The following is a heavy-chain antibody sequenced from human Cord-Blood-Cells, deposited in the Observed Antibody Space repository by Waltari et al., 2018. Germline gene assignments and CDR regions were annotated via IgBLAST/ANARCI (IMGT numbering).Heavy chain of an antibody. Sequence: QVQLQESGPGLVKPSETLSLTCTVPGGSISSSYWSWLRQRAGKGLEWIGRIYTSGSTNYNPSLKSRVTMSVDTSKNQFSLKLSSVTAADTAVYYCARDASSIAARDAFDIWGQGTMVTVSS. J-gene: IGHJ3*02. CDR2: IYTSGST. V-gene: IGHV4-4*07. CDR3: ARDASSIAARDAFDI. CDR1: GGSISSSY. D-gene: IGHD6-6*01.